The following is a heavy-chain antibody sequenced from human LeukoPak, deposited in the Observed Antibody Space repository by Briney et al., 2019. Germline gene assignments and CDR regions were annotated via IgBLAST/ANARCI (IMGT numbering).Heavy chain of an antibody. CDR2: ISGSGGST. CDR1: GFTLSSYA. J-gene: IGHJ4*02. CDR3: AKPGSSWSPLDY. Sequence: GGSLRLSCAASGFTLSSYAMSWGRQAPGRGLEWVSAISGSGGSTYYADSVKGRFTISRDNSKNTLYLQMNSLRAEDTAVYYCAKPGSSWSPLDYWGQGTLVTISS. V-gene: IGHV3-23*01. D-gene: IGHD6-13*01.